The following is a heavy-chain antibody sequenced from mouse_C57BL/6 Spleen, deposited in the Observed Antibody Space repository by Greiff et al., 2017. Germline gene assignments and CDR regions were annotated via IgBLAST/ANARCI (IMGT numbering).Heavy chain of an antibody. V-gene: IGHV5-17*01. J-gene: IGHJ2*01. CDR3: AKAGYTVYFDY. D-gene: IGHD2-2*01. CDR2: ICSGSSTI. CDR1: GFTFSDYG. Sequence: EVKVVESGAGLAKPGGSVKLSCAASGFTFSDYGMHWVRQAPEKGLEWVAYICSGSSTIYYAYTVKGRFTISRDNSKNTLFLQITSLRSEDTAMYYGAKAGYTVYFDYWGQGATLTVST.